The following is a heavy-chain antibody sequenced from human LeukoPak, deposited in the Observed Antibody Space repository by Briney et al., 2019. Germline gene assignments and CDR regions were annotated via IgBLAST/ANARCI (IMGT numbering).Heavy chain of an antibody. CDR2: IYYSGST. J-gene: IGHJ4*02. D-gene: IGHD5-18*01. CDR1: GGSISSTSSY. V-gene: IGHV4-39*01. Sequence: SETLSLTCTVSGGSISSTSSYWGWIRQPPGKGLEWIGSIYYSGSTYYNPSLKSRVTISVDTSKNQFSLKLSFVTAADTAVYYCARQQYNYGRLFDSWGQGNLDTVPS. CDR3: ARQQYNYGRLFDS.